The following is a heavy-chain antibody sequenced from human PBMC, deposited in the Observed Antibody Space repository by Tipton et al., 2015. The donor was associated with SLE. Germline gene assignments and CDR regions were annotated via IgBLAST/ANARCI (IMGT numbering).Heavy chain of an antibody. CDR2: VSYTGSA. Sequence: TLSLTCTVSGGSITSHYWTWIRQSPGKEFEWLAYVSYTGSATYNPSLRSRVSISLDTSENQFSLRVTSVPAADSAVYYCARLSAYYRVFDLWGQGTQVTVSS. V-gene: IGHV4-59*08. D-gene: IGHD3-3*01. CDR1: GGSITSHY. J-gene: IGHJ4*02. CDR3: ARLSAYYRVFDL.